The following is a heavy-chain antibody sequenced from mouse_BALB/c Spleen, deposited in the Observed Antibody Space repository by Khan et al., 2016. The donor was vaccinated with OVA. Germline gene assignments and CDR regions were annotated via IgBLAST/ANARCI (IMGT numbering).Heavy chain of an antibody. CDR2: ITYSGST. J-gene: IGHJ2*01. CDR1: GYSITSGYG. D-gene: IGHD1-2*01. Sequence: EVQLQESGPGLVKPSQSLSLTCTVTGYSITSGYGWNWIRQFPGNKLEWMGYITYSGSTNYNPSLKSRNSITRDTSQNQFFLQLNSVSAEDTATYYSARTARIKDWGQGTTLTVSS. V-gene: IGHV3-1*02. CDR3: ARTARIKD.